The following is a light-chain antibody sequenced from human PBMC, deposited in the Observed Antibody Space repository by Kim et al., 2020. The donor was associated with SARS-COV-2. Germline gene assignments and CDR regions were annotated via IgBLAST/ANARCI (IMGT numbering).Light chain of an antibody. CDR3: QQYNSYPWT. CDR1: QSISSW. Sequence: ESVGDRVTISCRASQSISSWFAWYQQKPGKAPKLLIYKASSLESGVPSRFSGSGSGTEFTLTISSLQPDDFATYYCQQYNSYPWTFGQGTKVDIK. CDR2: KAS. J-gene: IGKJ1*01. V-gene: IGKV1-5*03.